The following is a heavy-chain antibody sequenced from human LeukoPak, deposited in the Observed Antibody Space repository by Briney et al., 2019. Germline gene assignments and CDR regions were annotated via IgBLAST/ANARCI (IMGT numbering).Heavy chain of an antibody. CDR3: ARVGYYDSSGYSIDY. V-gene: IGHV1-18*01. CDR2: ISAYNGNT. J-gene: IGHJ4*02. Sequence: ASVKVSCKASGYTFTSYGISWVRQAPGQGLEWMGWISAYNGNTNYAHKLQGRVTMTTDTSTSTAYMELRSLRSDDTAVYYCARVGYYDSSGYSIDYWGQGTLVTVSS. D-gene: IGHD3-22*01. CDR1: GYTFTSYG.